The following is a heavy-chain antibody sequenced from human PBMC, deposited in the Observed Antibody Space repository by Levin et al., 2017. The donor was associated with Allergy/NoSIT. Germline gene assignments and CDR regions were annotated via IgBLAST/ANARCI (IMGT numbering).Heavy chain of an antibody. CDR1: GGSVRDYN. D-gene: IGHD4-17*01. V-gene: IGHV4-34*01. CDR2: INHGGII. J-gene: IGHJ4*02. CDR3: ARGPPTVTMHGGDYHFDY. Sequence: SETLSLTCAVNGGSVRDYNWNWIRQTPGKGLEWIGGINHGGIINYNPSLKSRATTSFDPSRNQFSLKLTSLTAADAAVYFCARGPPTVTMHGGDYHFDYWGQGTLVTVSS.